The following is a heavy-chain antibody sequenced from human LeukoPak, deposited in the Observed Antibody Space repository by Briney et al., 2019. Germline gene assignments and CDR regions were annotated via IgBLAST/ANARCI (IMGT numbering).Heavy chain of an antibody. CDR1: GGTFGSYA. CDR3: ARDRGATERVFDY. V-gene: IGHV1-69*05. D-gene: IGHD1-26*01. CDR2: IIPIFGTA. J-gene: IGHJ4*02. Sequence: GSSVKVSCKASGGTFGSYAISWVRQAPGQGLEWMGRIIPIFGTANYAQKFQGRVTITTDESTSTAYMELSSLRSEDTAVYYCARDRGATERVFDYWGQGTLVTVSS.